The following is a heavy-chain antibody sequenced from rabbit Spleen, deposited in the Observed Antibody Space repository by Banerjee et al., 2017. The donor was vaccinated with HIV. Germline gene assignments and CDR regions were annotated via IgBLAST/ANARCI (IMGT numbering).Heavy chain of an antibody. Sequence: QLEESAGGLVQPGGSLKLSCKASGFTLSSYYMNWVRQAPGKGLEWIGYIDPVFGYTYYANWVNGRFTISSHNAQNTLFLQLNSLTAADTATYFCVREVAAKFSLWGPGTLVTVS. CDR1: GFTLSSYY. CDR2: IDPVFGYT. D-gene: IGHD4-1*01. J-gene: IGHJ4*01. CDR3: VREVAAKFSL. V-gene: IGHV1S7*01.